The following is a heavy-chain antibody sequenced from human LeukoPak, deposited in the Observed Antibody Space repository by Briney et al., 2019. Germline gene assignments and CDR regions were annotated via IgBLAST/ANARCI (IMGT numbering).Heavy chain of an antibody. V-gene: IGHV3-74*01. CDR3: ARDYGGSSPFDY. Sequence: PGGSLRLSCAASGFTFSSYWMHWVRQSPRKGLVWVSRINSDGSSTAYADSVKGRFTISRDNSKNTLYLHMNSLRAEDTAVYYCARDYGGSSPFDYWGQGTLVTVSS. CDR2: INSDGSST. D-gene: IGHD4-23*01. J-gene: IGHJ4*02. CDR1: GFTFSSYW.